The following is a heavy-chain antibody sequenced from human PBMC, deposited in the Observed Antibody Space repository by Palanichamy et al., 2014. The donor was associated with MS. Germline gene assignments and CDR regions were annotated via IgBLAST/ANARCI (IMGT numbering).Heavy chain of an antibody. CDR2: ISLNSRSI. D-gene: IGHD5-12*01. CDR1: GFTFDAFA. Sequence: RLSCAASGFTSGFTFDAFAMHWVRQAPGKGLEWVSGISLNSRSIAYSDSVKGRFTISRDNAKNSLYLQMNSLRVEDTALYYCAKDTSGYASNGAFDVWGLGTMVTVSS. CDR3: AKDTSGYASNGAFDV. V-gene: IGHV3-9*01. J-gene: IGHJ3*01.